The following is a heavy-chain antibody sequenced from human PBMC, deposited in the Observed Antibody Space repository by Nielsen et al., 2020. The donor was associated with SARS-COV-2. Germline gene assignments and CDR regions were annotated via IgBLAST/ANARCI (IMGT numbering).Heavy chain of an antibody. V-gene: IGHV3-11*04. CDR1: GFTFSDHY. Sequence: GGSLRLSCAASGFTFSDHYMTWIRQTPGKGLEWVSYITNTDAKYYADSVKGRFTISRDNAQSSLYLHMNSLRAEDTAVYYCAKLPDGYNGFDYWGQGTLVTVSS. J-gene: IGHJ4*02. CDR3: AKLPDGYNGFDY. D-gene: IGHD5-24*01. CDR2: ITNTDAK.